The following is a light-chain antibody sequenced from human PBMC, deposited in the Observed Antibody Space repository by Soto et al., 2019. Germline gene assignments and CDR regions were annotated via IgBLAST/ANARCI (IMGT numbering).Light chain of an antibody. J-gene: IGLJ3*02. V-gene: IGLV2-14*01. CDR3: TSFTTTNIWV. CDR2: EVS. Sequence: QSALTQPASVSGSPGQSITISCTGTSSDIGVYNYVSWYQQHPGKAPKLVICEVSNRPSGVSSRFSGSKSGNTASLTISGLRAEYEADYYCTSFTTTNIWVFGGGTQLTVL. CDR1: SSDIGVYNY.